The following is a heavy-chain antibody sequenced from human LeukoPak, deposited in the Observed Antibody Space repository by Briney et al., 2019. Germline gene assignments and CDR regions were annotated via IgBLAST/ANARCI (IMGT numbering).Heavy chain of an antibody. Sequence: GGSLRLSGAASGFTFNSYAMSWVRQAPGKGLEWVSAISGSGVSTYYADSVKGRFTISRDSSKNTLYLQMNSLRAEDTAVYYCARNGEDAFDIWGQGTMVTVSS. J-gene: IGHJ3*02. CDR2: ISGSGVST. D-gene: IGHD3-10*01. V-gene: IGHV3-23*01. CDR1: GFTFNSYA. CDR3: ARNGEDAFDI.